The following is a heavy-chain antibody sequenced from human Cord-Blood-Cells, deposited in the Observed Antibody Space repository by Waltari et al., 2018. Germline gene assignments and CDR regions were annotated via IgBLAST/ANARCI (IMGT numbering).Heavy chain of an antibody. V-gene: IGHV3-21*01. CDR3: ARDYAYSFDI. D-gene: IGHD2-8*01. J-gene: IGHJ3*02. CDR1: GFTFSSYS. CDR2: ISSSSYI. Sequence: EVQLVESGGGLVKPGGSLRLSCAASGFTFSSYSMNWVRQAPGKGLEWVSAISSSSYIYYADSVKGRFTISRDNAKNSLYLQMNSLRAEDTAVYYCARDYAYSFDIWGQGTMVTVSS.